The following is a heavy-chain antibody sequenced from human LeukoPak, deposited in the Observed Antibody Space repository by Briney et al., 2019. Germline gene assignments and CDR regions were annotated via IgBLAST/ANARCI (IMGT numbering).Heavy chain of an antibody. V-gene: IGHV4-59*11. CDR2: VSDSGST. CDR3: ARTGSSWPLYYYYYMDV. D-gene: IGHD6-13*01. CDR1: GGSISSHY. J-gene: IGHJ6*03. Sequence: SETLSLTCTVSGGSISSHYWSWIRQPPGKGLEWIGYVSDSGSTNYNLSPKSRVTVSVDTSKDQFSLKLTSVTAADTAVYYCARTGSSWPLYYYYYMDVWGKGTTVTVSS.